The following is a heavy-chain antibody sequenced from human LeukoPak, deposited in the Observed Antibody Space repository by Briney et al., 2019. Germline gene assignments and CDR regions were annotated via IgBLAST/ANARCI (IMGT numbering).Heavy chain of an antibody. CDR2: IWYDGSNK. CDR3: DRSGKNWFDP. V-gene: IGHV3-33*01. J-gene: IGHJ5*02. Sequence: PGRSLRLSCAASGFTFSSYGMHWVRQAPGKGLEWVAVIWYDGSNKYYADSVKGRFTISRDNSKNTLYLQMNSLRAEDTAVCARDRSGKNWFDPWGQGTLVTVSS. CDR1: GFTFSSYG. D-gene: IGHD5-24*01.